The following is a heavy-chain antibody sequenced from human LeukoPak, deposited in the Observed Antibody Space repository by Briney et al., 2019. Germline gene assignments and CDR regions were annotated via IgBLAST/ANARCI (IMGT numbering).Heavy chain of an antibody. V-gene: IGHV4-59*08. D-gene: IGHD3-22*01. CDR1: GGSISSYY. CDR3: ARPATYYYDSSGSLFDY. CDR2: IYYSGST. J-gene: IGHJ4*02. Sequence: SETLSLTCIVSGGSISSYYWSWIRQPPGKGLEWIGYIYYSGSTNYNPSLKSRVTISVDTSKNQFPLKLSSVTAADTAVYYCARPATYYYDSSGSLFDYGGQGPLVTVSS.